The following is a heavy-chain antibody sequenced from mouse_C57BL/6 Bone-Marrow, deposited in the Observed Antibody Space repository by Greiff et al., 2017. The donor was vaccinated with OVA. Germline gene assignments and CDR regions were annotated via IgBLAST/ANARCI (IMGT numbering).Heavy chain of an antibody. D-gene: IGHD4-1*01. CDR2: IYPRSGNT. Sequence: VQLQQSGAELARPGASVKLSCKASGYTFTSYGISWVKQRTGQGLGWIGEIYPRSGNTYYNEKFKGKATLTADKSSSTAYMELRSLTSEDSAVYFCARSNWYYFDYWGQGTTLTVSS. CDR3: ARSNWYYFDY. V-gene: IGHV1-81*01. CDR1: GYTFTSYG. J-gene: IGHJ2*01.